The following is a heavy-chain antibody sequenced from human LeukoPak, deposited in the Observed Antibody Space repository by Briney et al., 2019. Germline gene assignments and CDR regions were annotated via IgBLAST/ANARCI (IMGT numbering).Heavy chain of an antibody. Sequence: GGSLRLSCAASGFTFSSYGMHWVRQAPGKGLEWVAIIWYDGSHKYFADSVKGRFTISRDNSKNTLYLQMNSLRAEDTAVYYCARRQRGYDGLWPFDIWGQGTMVTVSS. CDR3: ARRQRGYDGLWPFDI. V-gene: IGHV3-33*08. CDR1: GFTFSSYG. J-gene: IGHJ3*02. D-gene: IGHD5-12*01. CDR2: IWYDGSHK.